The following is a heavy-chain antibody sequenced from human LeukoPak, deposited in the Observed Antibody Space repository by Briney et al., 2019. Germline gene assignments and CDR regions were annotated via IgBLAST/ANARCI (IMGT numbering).Heavy chain of an antibody. CDR3: AREGGRGSSSPDYFDC. V-gene: IGHV3-21*01. D-gene: IGHD6-13*01. Sequence: GRSLRLSCAASGFTFTSYTINWVRQSPGKGLGWVSSISSSTAYIYYADSLRGPFTISRDNPGHSTFLQLDSLRATDTAVYYCAREGGRGSSSPDYFDCWGQGTLVTASS. J-gene: IGHJ4*02. CDR1: GFTFTSYT. CDR2: ISSSTAYI.